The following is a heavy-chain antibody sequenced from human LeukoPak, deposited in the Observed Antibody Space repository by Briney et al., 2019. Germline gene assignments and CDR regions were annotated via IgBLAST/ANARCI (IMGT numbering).Heavy chain of an antibody. D-gene: IGHD5-18*01. Sequence: ASVKVSCKASGYTFTSYDINWVRQAAGQGLEWMGWMNPNSGNTGYAQKFQGRVTMTRNTSTSTAYMELSSLRSEDTAVYYCARGAAMVPARYWGQGTLVTVSS. J-gene: IGHJ4*02. CDR2: MNPNSGNT. CDR1: GYTFTSYD. V-gene: IGHV1-8*01. CDR3: ARGAAMVPARY.